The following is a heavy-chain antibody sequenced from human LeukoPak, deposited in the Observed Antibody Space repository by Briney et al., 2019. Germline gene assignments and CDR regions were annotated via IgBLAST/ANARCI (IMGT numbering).Heavy chain of an antibody. V-gene: IGHV1-69*06. CDR3: ARDNSVEDTAWWFDP. CDR1: GGTFSSYA. J-gene: IGHJ5*02. D-gene: IGHD4-23*01. CDR2: IIPIFGTA. Sequence: SVKVSCKASGGTFSSYAISWVRQAPGQGLEWMGGIIPIFGTANYAQKFQGRVTITADMSTSTDYMELSSLRSEDTAVYYCARDNSVEDTAWWFDPWGQGTLVTVSS.